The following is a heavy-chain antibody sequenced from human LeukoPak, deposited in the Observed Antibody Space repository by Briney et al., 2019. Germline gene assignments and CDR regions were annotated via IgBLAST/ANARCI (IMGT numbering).Heavy chain of an antibody. CDR2: ISSRSSYI. Sequence: GGSLRLSCAASGFTFSSYSMNWVRQAPGKGLEWVSSISSRSSYIDYADSLKGRFTISRDNAKNSLYLQMNSLRAEDTAVYYCARDDYGDYFDYWGQGTLVTVSS. CDR3: ARDDYGDYFDY. V-gene: IGHV3-21*01. CDR1: GFTFSSYS. D-gene: IGHD4-17*01. J-gene: IGHJ4*02.